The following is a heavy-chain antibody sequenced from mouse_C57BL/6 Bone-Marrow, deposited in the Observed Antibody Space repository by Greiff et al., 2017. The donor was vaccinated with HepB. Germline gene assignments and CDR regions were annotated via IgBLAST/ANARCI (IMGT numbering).Heavy chain of an antibody. Sequence: QVQLQQPGAELVKPGASVKLSCKASGYTFTSYWMQWVKQRPGQGLEWIGEIDPSDSYTNYNQKFKGKATLTVDTSSSTAYMQLSSLTSEDSAVYYCARGEVALDYWGQGTTLTVSS. CDR3: ARGEVALDY. V-gene: IGHV1-50*01. D-gene: IGHD1-1*02. CDR1: GYTFTSYW. J-gene: IGHJ2*01. CDR2: IDPSDSYT.